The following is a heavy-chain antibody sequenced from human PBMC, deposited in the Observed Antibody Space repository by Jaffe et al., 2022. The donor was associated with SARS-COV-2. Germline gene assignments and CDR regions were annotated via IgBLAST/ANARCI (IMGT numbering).Heavy chain of an antibody. J-gene: IGHJ4*02. CDR1: GFTFSSYA. CDR2: ISGSGGST. CDR3: AKKSRIGMEMATTDFDY. D-gene: IGHD5-12*01. Sequence: EVQLLESGGGLVQPGGSLRLSCAASGFTFSSYAMSWVRQAPGKGLEWVSAISGSGGSTYYADSVKGRFTISRDNSKNTLYLQMNSLRAEDTAVYYCAKKSRIGMEMATTDFDYWGQGTLVTVSS. V-gene: IGHV3-23*01.